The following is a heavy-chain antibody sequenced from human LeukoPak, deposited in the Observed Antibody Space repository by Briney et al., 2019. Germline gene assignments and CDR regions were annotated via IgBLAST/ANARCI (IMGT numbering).Heavy chain of an antibody. D-gene: IGHD2/OR15-2a*01. CDR3: ASYLTSIPSGMDV. Sequence: GGSLRLSCAASGFTFSSYRMHWLRQEPRKGLVWVSRISTDGSSRSYADSVKGRFTISRDNGKNTLYLQMNSLRAVDTAVYYCASYLTSIPSGMDVWGQGATVTVSS. CDR1: GFTFSSYR. V-gene: IGHV3-74*01. J-gene: IGHJ6*02. CDR2: ISTDGSSR.